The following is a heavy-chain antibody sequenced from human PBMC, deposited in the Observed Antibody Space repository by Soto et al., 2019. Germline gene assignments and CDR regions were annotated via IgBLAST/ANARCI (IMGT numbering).Heavy chain of an antibody. CDR2: IYYSGTT. D-gene: IGHD1-26*01. Sequence: PSETLSHTCTVSGGSIIHYYWTWIRQPTGKGLEWMGYIYYSGTTTNYNPSLKSRVTLSVDTSKNQFSLKLSSVTAADTAVYYCARLGGSYAVPHFDYWGQGTLVTVSS. J-gene: IGHJ4*02. CDR3: ARLGGSYAVPHFDY. V-gene: IGHV4-59*08. CDR1: GGSIIHYY.